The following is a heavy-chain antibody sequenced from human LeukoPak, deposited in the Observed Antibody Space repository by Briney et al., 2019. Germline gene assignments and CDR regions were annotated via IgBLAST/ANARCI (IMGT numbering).Heavy chain of an antibody. Sequence: RPGGSLRLSCAASGFTFSSYGMSWVRQAPGKGLEWVSAISGSGGSTYYADSVKGRFTISRDDSKNTAYLQMNSLKTEDTAVYYCTRQIPTPTYYFDYWGQGTLVTVSS. CDR3: TRQIPTPTYYFDY. CDR2: ISGSGGST. CDR1: GFTFSSYG. V-gene: IGHV3-23*01. J-gene: IGHJ4*02. D-gene: IGHD2-21*01.